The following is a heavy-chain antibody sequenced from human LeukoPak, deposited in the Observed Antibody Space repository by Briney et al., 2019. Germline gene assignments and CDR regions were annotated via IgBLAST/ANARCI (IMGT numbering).Heavy chain of an antibody. CDR3: ARVDSGRYYGHDY. CDR2: ISVYNGNT. V-gene: IGHV1-18*01. Sequence: ASVKVPCKASGYTLSNYDISWVRQAPGQGLEWMGWISVYNGNTNYAQKFQGRVTMTTDTSTSTAYMELRSLRSDDTAMYYCARVDSGRYYGHDYWGQGTLVTVSS. D-gene: IGHD1-26*01. J-gene: IGHJ4*02. CDR1: GYTLSNYD.